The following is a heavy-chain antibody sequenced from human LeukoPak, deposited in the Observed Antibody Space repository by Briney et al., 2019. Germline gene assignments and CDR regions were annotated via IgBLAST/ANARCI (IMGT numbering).Heavy chain of an antibody. V-gene: IGHV1-8*01. D-gene: IGHD3-3*01. CDR3: ARDLGYDFWKGPNWFDP. Sequence: ASVKVSCKASGYTFTSYDINWVRQATGQGLEWMGWMNPNSGNTGYAQKFQGRVTMTRDTSISTAYMELSRLRSDNTAVYYCARDLGYDFWKGPNWFDPWGQGTLVTVSS. CDR1: GYTFTSYD. CDR2: MNPNSGNT. J-gene: IGHJ5*02.